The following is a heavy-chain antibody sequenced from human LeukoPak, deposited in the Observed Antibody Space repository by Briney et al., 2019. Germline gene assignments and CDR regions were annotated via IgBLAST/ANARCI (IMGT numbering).Heavy chain of an antibody. CDR3: ASCSLSCYDNAFDM. Sequence: GGSLRLSCAGSGFSVSRNYRIWFRQAPGKGLEWVSVIYSGGSTYYADSVKGRFTISRHNSKNTLYLQMNSLRAEDTAVYYCASCSLSCYDNAFDMGGRGTMVTVSS. CDR1: GFSVSRNY. D-gene: IGHD2-15*01. CDR2: IYSGGST. J-gene: IGHJ3*02. V-gene: IGHV3-53*04.